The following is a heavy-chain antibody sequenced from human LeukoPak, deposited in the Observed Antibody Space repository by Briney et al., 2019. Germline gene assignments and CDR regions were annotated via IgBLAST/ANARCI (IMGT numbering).Heavy chain of an antibody. CDR1: GYTFTSYY. CDR2: INPSGGST. V-gene: IGHV1-46*01. J-gene: IGHJ4*02. Sequence: ASVKVSCKASGYTFTSYYMHWVRQAPGQGLEWMGIINPSGGSTSYAQKFQGRVTMTRDTSTSTVYMELSSLRSEDTAVYYCARESVVVAATSTSYYFDYWGQGTLVTVSS. CDR3: ARESVVVAATSTSYYFDY. D-gene: IGHD2-15*01.